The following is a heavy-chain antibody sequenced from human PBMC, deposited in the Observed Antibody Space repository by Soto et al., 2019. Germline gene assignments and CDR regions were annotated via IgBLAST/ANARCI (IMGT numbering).Heavy chain of an antibody. D-gene: IGHD2-2*02. J-gene: IGHJ6*02. Sequence: QVQLVQSGAEVKKPGSSVKVSCKASGGTFSSYAISWVRQAPGQGLEWMGGIIPIFGTANYAQKFQGRVTITADESTSTAYMELSSLRSEDTAVYYCARGIGYCSSTSCYTFYYGMDVWGQGTTVTVSS. CDR1: GGTFSSYA. CDR3: ARGIGYCSSTSCYTFYYGMDV. V-gene: IGHV1-69*01. CDR2: IIPIFGTA.